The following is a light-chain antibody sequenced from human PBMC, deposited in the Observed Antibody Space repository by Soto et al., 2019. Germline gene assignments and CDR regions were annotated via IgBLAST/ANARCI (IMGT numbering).Light chain of an antibody. V-gene: IGKV4-1*01. CDR1: QSVLYNSNNKNY. CDR2: WAS. Sequence: DIVMTQSPDSLTVSLGERATINCKSSQSVLYNSNNKNYLAWYQQKPGQPPKLLIYWASTRESGVPDRFSGSGSGTDFTLTISRLEPEDFAVYYCQQYGSSSWTFGQGTKVEIK. J-gene: IGKJ1*01. CDR3: QQYGSSSWT.